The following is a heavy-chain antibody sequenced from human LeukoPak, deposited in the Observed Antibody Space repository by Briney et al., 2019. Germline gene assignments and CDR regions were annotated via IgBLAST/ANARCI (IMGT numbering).Heavy chain of an antibody. V-gene: IGHV4-30-2*01. D-gene: IGHD3-9*01. CDR3: ARTCRILTGRYQGFDAFDI. CDR2: IYHSGST. J-gene: IGHJ3*02. Sequence: PSQTLSLTCTVSGGSISSGGYYWSWIRQPPGKGLEWIGYIYHSGSTYYNPSLKSRVTISVDRSKNQFSLKLSSVTAADTAVYYCARTCRILTGRYQGFDAFDIWSQGTMVTVSS. CDR1: GGSISSGGYY.